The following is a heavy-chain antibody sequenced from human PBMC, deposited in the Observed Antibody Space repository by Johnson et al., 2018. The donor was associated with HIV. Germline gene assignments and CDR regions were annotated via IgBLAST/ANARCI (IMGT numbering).Heavy chain of an antibody. CDR1: GFTFSNYA. D-gene: IGHD3-22*01. CDR2: IWYNGSNK. CDR3: ARDFKPTYYYDRVVVLGRSEAFDI. V-gene: IGHV3-33*01. Sequence: QVQLVEPGGGVVQPGRSLRLSCAASGFTFSNYAMHWVRQAPGKGLAWVAVIWYNGSNKHYAGSVKGRFTISRDNSKNTLYLQMNSLRVEDTAVYYCARDFKPTYYYDRVVVLGRSEAFDIWGQGTMVTVSS. J-gene: IGHJ3*02.